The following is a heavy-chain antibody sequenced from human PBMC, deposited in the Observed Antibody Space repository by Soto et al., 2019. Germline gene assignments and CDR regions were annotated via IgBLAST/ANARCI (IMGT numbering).Heavy chain of an antibody. CDR2: IYPGDSDT. CDR1: GYTFNTYW. Sequence: GESLKISCKASGYTFNTYWIAWVRQMPGKGLEWMGLIYPGDSDTRYSPSFQGQVTISADKSTSTAYLEWSSLKASDTAIYYCARHGFNQQLVLDKFRFDPWGQGTQVTVS. V-gene: IGHV5-51*01. D-gene: IGHD3-3*01. CDR3: ARHGFNQQLVLDKFRFDP. J-gene: IGHJ5*02.